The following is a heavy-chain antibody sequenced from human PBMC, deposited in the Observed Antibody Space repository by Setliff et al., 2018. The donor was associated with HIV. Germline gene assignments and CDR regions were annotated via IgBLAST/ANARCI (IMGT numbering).Heavy chain of an antibody. D-gene: IGHD2-8*01. V-gene: IGHV1-69*13. Sequence: VASVKVSCKASGDNFNSHSISWVRQAPGQGLEWMGGIVPIFGTPNYAQKFKGRLTITADESTSTVYMELSSLRSDDTAVYYCARKYCTNGVCYKTGEFDYWGQGTLVTV. J-gene: IGHJ4*02. CDR2: IVPIFGTP. CDR3: ARKYCTNGVCYKTGEFDY. CDR1: GDNFNSHS.